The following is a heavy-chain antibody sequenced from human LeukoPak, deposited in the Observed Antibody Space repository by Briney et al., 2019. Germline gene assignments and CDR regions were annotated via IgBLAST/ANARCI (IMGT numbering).Heavy chain of an antibody. D-gene: IGHD2-15*01. J-gene: IGHJ4*02. Sequence: GGSLGLTCAASGFTFGSYSMNWVRQAPGKGLDWVSAISGRGGSTYYADSVKGRFTISRDNSKNTLYLQMNSLRAEDTAVYYCAKDIRRPQTICSGGSCYSGYWGQGTLVTVSS. CDR1: GFTFGSYS. V-gene: IGHV3-23*01. CDR2: ISGRGGST. CDR3: AKDIRRPQTICSGGSCYSGY.